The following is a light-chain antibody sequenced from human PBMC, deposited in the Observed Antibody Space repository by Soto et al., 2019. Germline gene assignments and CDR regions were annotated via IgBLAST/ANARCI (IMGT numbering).Light chain of an antibody. CDR3: AAWDGSLSGVV. Sequence: QSVLTQPPSASGTPGQRVTISCSGSSSNIGNNHVYWYQQLPGTAPKLLIYRDNQRPSGVPDRFSGSSSGTSASLAISGLRFEDEADYHCAAWDGSLSGVVFGGGTKVTVL. J-gene: IGLJ2*01. CDR2: RDN. V-gene: IGLV1-47*01. CDR1: SSNIGNNH.